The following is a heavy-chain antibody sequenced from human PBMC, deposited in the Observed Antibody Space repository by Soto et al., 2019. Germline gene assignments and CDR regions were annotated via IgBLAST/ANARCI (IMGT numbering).Heavy chain of an antibody. D-gene: IGHD3-10*01. CDR3: ASSYYGSGTPYYYGMDV. CDR1: NYTFTNYG. J-gene: IGHJ6*02. CDR2: ISAYNGNT. Sequence: QVQLVQSGAEVKKPGASVKVSCKASNYTFTNYGISWVRQAPGQGLEWMGWISAYNGNTNYAQKLQGRVTMTTDTSSITAYMELRSLRSDDTAVYYCASSYYGSGTPYYYGMDVWGQGTTVIVSS. V-gene: IGHV1-18*01.